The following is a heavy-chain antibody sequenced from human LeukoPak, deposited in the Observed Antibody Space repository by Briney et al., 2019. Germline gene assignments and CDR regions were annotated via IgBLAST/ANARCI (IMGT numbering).Heavy chain of an antibody. V-gene: IGHV1-8*01. CDR1: GYTFTSYD. CDR2: MNPNSGNT. J-gene: IGHJ4*02. D-gene: IGHD3-10*01. CDR3: ATDLGVRGVITSPFDY. Sequence: ASVKVSCKASGYTFTSYDINWVRQATGQGLEWMGWMNPNSGNTGYAQKFQGRVTMTEDTSTDTAYMELSSLRSEDTAVYYCATDLGVRGVITSPFDYWGQGTLVTVSS.